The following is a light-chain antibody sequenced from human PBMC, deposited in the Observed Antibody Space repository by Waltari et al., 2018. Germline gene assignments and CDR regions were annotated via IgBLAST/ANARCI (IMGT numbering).Light chain of an antibody. Sequence: DIQMTQFPFSVSASVGERVTITCRASQDISRWLAWYQQKPGKAPKFLIYGASNLQSGVPSRFSGSGSGTDFTLTISSLQPEDFATYYCQQANSFPLTFGGGTKVEIK. CDR2: GAS. J-gene: IGKJ4*01. V-gene: IGKV1-12*01. CDR3: QQANSFPLT. CDR1: QDISRW.